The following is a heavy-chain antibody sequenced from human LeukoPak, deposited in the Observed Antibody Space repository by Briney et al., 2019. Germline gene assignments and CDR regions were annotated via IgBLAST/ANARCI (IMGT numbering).Heavy chain of an antibody. CDR1: GGSISSGSYY. D-gene: IGHD3-22*01. V-gene: IGHV4-61*02. J-gene: IGHJ4*02. Sequence: PSQTLSLTCTVSGGSISSGSYYWSWIRQPAGKGLEWIGRIYTSGSANYNPSLKSRVAISVDTSKNQFSLKLSSVTAADTAVYYCAREYYYDTSGYSRYFDYWGQGTLVTVSS. CDR2: IYTSGSA. CDR3: AREYYYDTSGYSRYFDY.